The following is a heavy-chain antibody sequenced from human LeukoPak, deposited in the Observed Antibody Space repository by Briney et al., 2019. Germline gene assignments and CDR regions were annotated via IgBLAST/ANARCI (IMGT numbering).Heavy chain of an antibody. Sequence: SETLSLTCTVSGGSISSSSYYWGWIRQPPGKGLEWIGSIYYSGSTYYNPSLKSRVILSLDKSANQFSLNLSSVTAADTAVYYCARFSPRAMGNYLDFWGQGTLVTVSS. D-gene: IGHD7-27*01. CDR2: IYYSGST. CDR1: GGSISSSSYY. J-gene: IGHJ4*02. V-gene: IGHV4-39*07. CDR3: ARFSPRAMGNYLDF.